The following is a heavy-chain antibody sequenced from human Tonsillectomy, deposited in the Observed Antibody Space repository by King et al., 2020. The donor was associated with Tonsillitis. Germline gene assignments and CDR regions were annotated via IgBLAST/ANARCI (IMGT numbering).Heavy chain of an antibody. D-gene: IGHD3-22*01. V-gene: IGHV2-5*01. CDR1: GFSLSTSGVG. CDR3: AHREGTYYDSSGYSNVAEYLQH. Sequence: TLKESGPTLVKPTQTLTLTCTFSGFSLSTSGVGVGWIRQPPGKALEWLALIYWNDDKRYSPSLKSRLTITKDTSKNQVVLTMTNMDPVDTATYYCAHREGTYYDSSGYSNVAEYLQHWGQGNLVTVSS. J-gene: IGHJ1*01. CDR2: IYWNDDK.